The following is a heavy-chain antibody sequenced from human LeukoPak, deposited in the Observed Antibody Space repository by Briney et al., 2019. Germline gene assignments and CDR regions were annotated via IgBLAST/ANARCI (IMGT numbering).Heavy chain of an antibody. CDR2: INGDGSNT. Sequence: PGGSLRLSCAASGFTFSSHWMHWVRQAPGKGLVWVSRINGDGSNTTYADSVKGRFTISRDNSKNTQYLQMNNLRAEDTAVYYCAKVKIYDSSGYYSHCFDNWGQGTLVTVSS. CDR1: GFTFSSHW. D-gene: IGHD3-22*01. CDR3: AKVKIYDSSGYYSHCFDN. V-gene: IGHV3-74*03. J-gene: IGHJ4*02.